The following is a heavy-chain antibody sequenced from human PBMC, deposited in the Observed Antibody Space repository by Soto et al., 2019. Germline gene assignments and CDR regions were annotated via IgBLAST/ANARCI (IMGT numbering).Heavy chain of an antibody. CDR1: GGSISSYY. CDR2: IYYSGST. D-gene: IGHD5-18*01. Sequence: QVQLQESGPGLVKPSETLSLTCTVSGGSISSYYWSWIRQPPGKGLEWIGYIYYSGSTNYNPSLKSRVTISVDTSKNQFSLKLSSVTAADTAVYYCARRLGGYSYGFDYWGQGTLVTVSS. V-gene: IGHV4-59*08. CDR3: ARRLGGYSYGFDY. J-gene: IGHJ4*02.